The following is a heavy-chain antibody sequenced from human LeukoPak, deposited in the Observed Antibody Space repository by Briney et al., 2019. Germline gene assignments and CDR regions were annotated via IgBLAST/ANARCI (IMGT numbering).Heavy chain of an antibody. CDR2: INPSGGRT. CDR1: GYTFTNYY. V-gene: IGHV1-46*01. D-gene: IGHD5-24*01. Sequence: ASVKVSCKASGYTFTNYYMHWVRQAPGQGLEWMGMINPSGGRTNYAQKFQGRVTMTRDTPTSTVSMELSSLRSEDTAVYYCARSRDGYSHIKYWGQGTLVTVSS. J-gene: IGHJ4*02. CDR3: ARSRDGYSHIKY.